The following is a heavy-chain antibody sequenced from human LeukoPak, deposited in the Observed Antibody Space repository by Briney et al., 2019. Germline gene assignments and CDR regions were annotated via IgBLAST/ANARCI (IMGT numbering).Heavy chain of an antibody. CDR3: ARVSGSYPDY. CDR2: IYYSGST. D-gene: IGHD1-26*01. CDR1: GGSISSSSYY. V-gene: IGHV4-39*07. J-gene: IGHJ4*02. Sequence: SETLSLTCTVSGGSISSSSYYWGWIRQPPGKGLEWIGSIYYSGSTYYNPSLKSRVTISVDTSKDQFSLKLSSVTAADTAVYYCARVSGSYPDYWGQGTLVTVSS.